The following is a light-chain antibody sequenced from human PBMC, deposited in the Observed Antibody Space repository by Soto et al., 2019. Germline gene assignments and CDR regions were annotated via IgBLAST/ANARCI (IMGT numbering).Light chain of an antibody. V-gene: IGKV1-33*01. CDR2: DAS. Sequence: DIQMTQSPSSLSASVGDRVTITCQSSQDITNHLNWFQQKPGKAPKLMIYDASNLETGVPSRFSGGGSGTDFTFTISSLQPEDIATYFCQQYCDIPFTFGPGTKVDFK. CDR3: QQYCDIPFT. CDR1: QDITNH. J-gene: IGKJ3*01.